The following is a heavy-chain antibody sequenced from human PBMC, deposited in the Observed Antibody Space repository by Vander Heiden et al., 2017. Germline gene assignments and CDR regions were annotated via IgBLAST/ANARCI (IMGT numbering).Heavy chain of an antibody. CDR1: GFTFSSYS. D-gene: IGHD2-21*02. CDR3: AILSKLVVTA. CDR2: ISSRSSYI. Sequence: EVQLVESGGGLVKPGGSLRLSCAASGFTFSSYSMNWVRQAPGKGLEWVSSISSRSSYIYYSDSVKGRFTISRDNAKNSLYLQMNSLRAEDTAVYYCAILSKLVVTAWVQGTLVTVSS. J-gene: IGHJ5*02. V-gene: IGHV3-21*01.